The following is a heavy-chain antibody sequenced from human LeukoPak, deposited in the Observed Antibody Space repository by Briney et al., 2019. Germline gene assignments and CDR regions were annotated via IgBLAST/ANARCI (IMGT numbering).Heavy chain of an antibody. J-gene: IGHJ4*02. CDR1: GYTFTGYY. CDR2: INPNSGGT. CDR3: ARGSIRSGYDYDY. Sequence: EASVKVSCKASGYTFTGYYMHWVRQAPGQGLEWMGWINPNSGGTNYAQKFQGRVTMTRDTSISTAYMELSRLRSDDTAVYYCARGSIRSGYDYDYWGQGTLSPSPQ. D-gene: IGHD5-12*01. V-gene: IGHV1-2*02.